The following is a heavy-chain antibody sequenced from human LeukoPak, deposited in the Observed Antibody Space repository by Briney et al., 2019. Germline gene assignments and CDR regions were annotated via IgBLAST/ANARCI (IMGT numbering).Heavy chain of an antibody. CDR3: ARDPPHYYGMDV. V-gene: IGHV3-21*01. Sequence: PGGSLRLSCAASGFTFSSYSMNWVRQAPGKGLEWVSSISSSSSYIYYADSVKGRFTISRDNAKNSLYLQMNSLRAEDTAVYYCARDPPHYYGMDVWGQGTMVTVSS. J-gene: IGHJ6*02. CDR2: ISSSSSYI. CDR1: GFTFSSYS.